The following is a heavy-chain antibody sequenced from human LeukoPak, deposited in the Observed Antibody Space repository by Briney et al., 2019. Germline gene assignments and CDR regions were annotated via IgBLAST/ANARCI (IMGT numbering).Heavy chain of an antibody. Sequence: PGGSLRLSCAASGFTFSRYWMSWVRQAPGKGLEWVANIKQDGSEKYYVDSVKGRFTISRDNSKNTLYLEMNSLRTEDTAVYYCARDWFHAIDYWGQGTLVTVSS. CDR1: GFTFSRYW. CDR3: ARDWFHAIDY. J-gene: IGHJ4*02. CDR2: IKQDGSEK. D-gene: IGHD2/OR15-2a*01. V-gene: IGHV3-7*01.